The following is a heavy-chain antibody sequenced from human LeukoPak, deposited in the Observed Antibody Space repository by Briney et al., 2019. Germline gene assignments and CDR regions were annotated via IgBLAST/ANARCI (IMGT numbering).Heavy chain of an antibody. CDR2: FDPGHGET. J-gene: IGHJ4*02. CDR3: ATDAGQLWLCFDR. D-gene: IGHD2-8*02. Sequence: ASVKVSCKVSGYTLTGRSMHWVRQAPGKGLEWMGGFDPGHGETVYAQKFQGRLTMTEDTSTDTAYMELSSLRSDDTAVYYCATDAGQLWLCFDRWGQGTLVTVSS. V-gene: IGHV1-24*01. CDR1: GYTLTGRS.